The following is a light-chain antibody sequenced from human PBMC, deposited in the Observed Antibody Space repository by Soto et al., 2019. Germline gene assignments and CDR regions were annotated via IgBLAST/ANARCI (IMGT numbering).Light chain of an antibody. CDR1: SSDVGAYNY. Sequence: QSVLTQPASVSGSPGQSITISCTGTSSDVGAYNYVSWYQQHPGKAPKLMIYEVRNRPSGVSDRFSGSRSGNTASLTISGLQDEDESDYYCSSYTSSSTWVFGGGTKLTVL. V-gene: IGLV2-14*01. CDR3: SSYTSSSTWV. CDR2: EVR. J-gene: IGLJ3*02.